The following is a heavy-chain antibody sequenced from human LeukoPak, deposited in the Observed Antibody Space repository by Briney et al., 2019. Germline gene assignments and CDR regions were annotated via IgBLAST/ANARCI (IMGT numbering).Heavy chain of an antibody. D-gene: IGHD5-12*01. J-gene: IGHJ3*02. Sequence: PSETLSLTCTVSGGSISSSIYYWDWIRHPPGKGLEWMGNIYSGGSTYYTPSLKSRVTISVDTSKNQFSLKLSSVTAADTAIYFCASHSRSGSGGYENAFDIWGQGTMVTVSS. CDR1: GGSISSSIYY. CDR3: ASHSRSGSGGYENAFDI. CDR2: IYSGGST. V-gene: IGHV4-39*01.